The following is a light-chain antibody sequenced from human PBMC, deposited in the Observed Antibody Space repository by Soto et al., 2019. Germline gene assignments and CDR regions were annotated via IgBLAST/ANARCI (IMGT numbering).Light chain of an antibody. CDR1: QSVGRD. V-gene: IGKV3-15*01. CDR2: GAS. J-gene: IGKJ4*01. Sequence: EIVMTQSPGTLSVSPGERATLSCRASQSVGRDLAWCQQKPGQAPRLLIYGASTWATGIPASFSGSGSGAEFTLTISSLQSEDFAVYYCQQYNDWPFTFGGGTKVEIK. CDR3: QQYNDWPFT.